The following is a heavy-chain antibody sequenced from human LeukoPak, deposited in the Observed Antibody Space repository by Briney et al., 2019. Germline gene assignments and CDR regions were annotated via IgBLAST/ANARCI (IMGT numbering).Heavy chain of an antibody. V-gene: IGHV1-18*01. CDR2: ISAYTGNT. J-gene: IGHJ4*02. CDR1: GYTFTNYG. Sequence: ASVTVSFTASGYTFTNYGISWVRPAPGQGRAGMGWISAYTGNTNYSQKLQGRVTMTTDTSTRTAYMELRSLRSDDTAVYYCARVEVITRPFDYWGQGTLVTVSS. D-gene: IGHD2-21*01. CDR3: ARVEVITRPFDY.